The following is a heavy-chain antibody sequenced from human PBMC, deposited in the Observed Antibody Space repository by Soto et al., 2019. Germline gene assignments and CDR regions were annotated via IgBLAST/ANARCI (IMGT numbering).Heavy chain of an antibody. CDR2: IIPIFGTA. CDR3: SRDLVITMVRGVGFDY. D-gene: IGHD3-10*01. Sequence: QVQLVQSGAEVKKPGSSVKVSCKASGGTFSSYAISWVRQAPGQGLEWMGGIIPIFGTANYAQKFQGRVTITADESTSTAYMELSSLRSEDTAVYYCSRDLVITMVRGVGFDYWGQGTLVTVSS. V-gene: IGHV1-69*12. CDR1: GGTFSSYA. J-gene: IGHJ4*02.